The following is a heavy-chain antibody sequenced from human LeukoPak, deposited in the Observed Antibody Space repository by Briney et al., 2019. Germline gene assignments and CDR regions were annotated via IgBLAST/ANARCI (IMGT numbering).Heavy chain of an antibody. CDR3: ASNWKADFDAFDI. V-gene: IGHV1-69*05. J-gene: IGHJ3*02. CDR2: IIPIFGTA. CDR1: GGTFSSYA. D-gene: IGHD1-1*01. Sequence: SVKVSCKASGGTFSSYAISWVRQAPGQGLGWMGGIIPIFGTANYAQKFQGRVTITTDESTSTAYMELSSLRSEDTAVYYCASNWKADFDAFDIWGQGTMVTVSS.